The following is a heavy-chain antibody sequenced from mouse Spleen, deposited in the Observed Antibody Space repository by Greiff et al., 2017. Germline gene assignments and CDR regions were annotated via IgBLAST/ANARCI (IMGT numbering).Heavy chain of an antibody. J-gene: IGHJ3*01. CDR1: GYSFTGYY. CDR3: ARGPGFSAY. Sequence: VQLKQSGPELVKPGASVKISCKASGYSFTGYYMNWVKQSPEKSLEWIGEINPSTGGTTYNQKFKAKATLTVDKSSSTAYMQLKSLTSEDSAVYYCARGPGFSAYWGQGTLVTVSA. V-gene: IGHV1-42*01. CDR2: INPSTGGT.